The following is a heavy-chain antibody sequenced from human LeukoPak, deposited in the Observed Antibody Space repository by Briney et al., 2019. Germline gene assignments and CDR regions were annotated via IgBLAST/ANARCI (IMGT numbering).Heavy chain of an antibody. V-gene: IGHV1-18*01. CDR2: ISGHNGNT. J-gene: IGHJ5*02. Sequence: GASVKVSCKASGGTFSSYAISWVRQAPGQGLEWMGWISGHNGNTNYAQKFRDRVTMTTDTSTSTAYMELRSLRSDDTAVYYCAREVSGTYYPAGVGWLDPWGQGTRVTVSS. D-gene: IGHD3-10*01. CDR3: AREVSGTYYPAGVGWLDP. CDR1: GGTFSSYA.